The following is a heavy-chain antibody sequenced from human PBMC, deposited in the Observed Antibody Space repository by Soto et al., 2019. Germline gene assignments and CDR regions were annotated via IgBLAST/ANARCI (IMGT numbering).Heavy chain of an antibody. CDR3: ARDILSGGAYPDS. D-gene: IGHD3-10*01. CDR1: GFTFSTYT. Sequence: GGSLRLSCAASGFTFSTYTMNWVRQAPGKGLEWISSISIGSSYIYYAGSVKGRFTISRDNAKNSLFLQMNSLRADDTAVYYCARDILSGGAYPDSWGQGTKVTVSS. CDR2: ISIGSSYI. V-gene: IGHV3-21*01. J-gene: IGHJ5*01.